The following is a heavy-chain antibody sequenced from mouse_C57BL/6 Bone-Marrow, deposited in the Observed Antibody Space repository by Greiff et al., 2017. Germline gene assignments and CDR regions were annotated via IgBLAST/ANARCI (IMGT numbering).Heavy chain of an antibody. J-gene: IGHJ3*01. Sequence: VQLKESGGGLVKPGGSLKLSCAASGFTFSDYGMHWVRQAPEKGLEWVAYISSGSSTIYYADTVKGRFTISRDNAKNTLFQQMTSLRSEDTAMYYCARDGSSSWFAYWGQGTLVTVSA. CDR2: ISSGSSTI. CDR3: ARDGSSSWFAY. V-gene: IGHV5-17*01. CDR1: GFTFSDYG. D-gene: IGHD1-1*01.